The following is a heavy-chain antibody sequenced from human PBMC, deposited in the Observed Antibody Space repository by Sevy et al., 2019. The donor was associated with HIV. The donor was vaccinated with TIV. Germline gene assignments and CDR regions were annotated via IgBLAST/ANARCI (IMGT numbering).Heavy chain of an antibody. Sequence: SETLSLTCAVSGGSISSGGYSWSWIRQPPGKGLEWIGYIYHSGSTYYNPALKSRVTISVDRSKNQFSLKLGSVTAAETAVYYWARGDKYYYDSSGYYHAEYFQHWGQGTLVTVSS. V-gene: IGHV4-30-2*01. J-gene: IGHJ1*01. CDR3: ARGDKYYYDSSGYYHAEYFQH. CDR1: GGSISSGGYS. D-gene: IGHD3-22*01. CDR2: IYHSGST.